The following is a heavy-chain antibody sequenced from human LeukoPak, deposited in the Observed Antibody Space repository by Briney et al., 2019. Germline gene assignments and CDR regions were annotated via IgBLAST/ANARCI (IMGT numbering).Heavy chain of an antibody. CDR1: GFTFSNYL. V-gene: IGHV3-7*04. CDR3: ARDRYSGSPDY. CDR2: IKQDGSEK. D-gene: IGHD1-26*01. Sequence: GGSLRLSCAASGFTFSNYLMSWVRQAPGKGLEWVANIKQDGSEKYYVDPVKGRFTISRDNAKNSLSLQMNSLRAEDTAVYYCARDRYSGSPDYWGQGTLVTVSS. J-gene: IGHJ4*02.